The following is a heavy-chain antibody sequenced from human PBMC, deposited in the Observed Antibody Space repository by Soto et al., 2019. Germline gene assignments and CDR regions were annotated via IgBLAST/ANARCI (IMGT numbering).Heavy chain of an antibody. D-gene: IGHD2-2*01. V-gene: IGHV1-8*01. CDR1: EYIFTNYD. CDR3: AGDDWGPAHI. CDR2: MNPNNENT. J-gene: IGHJ4*02. Sequence: ASVTVSCKASEYIFTNYDFNWVRQAPGQGPEWMGWMNPNNENTGYAQKFQGRVTMTRDTSISTAYMELSSLRSEDTGVYYCAGDDWGPAHIRGQGTPVTVSS.